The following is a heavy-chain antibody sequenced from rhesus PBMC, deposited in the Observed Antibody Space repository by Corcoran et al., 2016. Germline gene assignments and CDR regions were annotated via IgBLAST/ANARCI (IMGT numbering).Heavy chain of an antibody. V-gene: IGHV3-54*02. CDR1: GFTFSSYG. Sequence: EVQLVESGGGLVQPGGSLRLSCAASGFTFSSYGMHWFRQAPGKGMEWVAVISYDGSNKYYADSVKDRFTISRENAKNSLFLQMNSLRAEDTAVYYCTRAGPFFGLDSWGQGVVVTVSS. CDR2: ISYDGSNK. J-gene: IGHJ6*01. D-gene: IGHD6-13*01. CDR3: TRAGPFFGLDS.